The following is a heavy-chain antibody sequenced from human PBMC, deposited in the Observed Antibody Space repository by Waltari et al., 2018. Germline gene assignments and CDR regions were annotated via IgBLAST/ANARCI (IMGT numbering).Heavy chain of an antibody. CDR2: IRGSGGST. J-gene: IGHJ4*02. D-gene: IGHD3-10*01. CDR3: AKAETLLYYFDY. Sequence: EVQLLESGGGLVQPGGSLRLSCAASGFTFSSYAMSWVRQAPGKGLGWVSAIRGSGGSTYYADSGKGRFTISRDNSKNTLYLQMNSLRAEDTAVYYCAKAETLLYYFDYWGQGTLVTVSS. V-gene: IGHV3-23*01. CDR1: GFTFSSYA.